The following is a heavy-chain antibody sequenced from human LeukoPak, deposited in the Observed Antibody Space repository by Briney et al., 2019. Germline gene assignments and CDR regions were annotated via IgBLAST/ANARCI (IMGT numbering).Heavy chain of an antibody. D-gene: IGHD5-24*01. Sequence: SETLSLTCAVSGGFISSGGYSWNWIRQPPGKGLEWIGHIYHSGSTYYNPSLKSRVTISVDRSKNQFSLKLSSVTAADTAVYYCARGWAATRTQYYFDYWGQGTLVTVSS. CDR3: ARGWAATRTQYYFDY. J-gene: IGHJ4*02. CDR2: IYHSGST. V-gene: IGHV4-30-2*01. CDR1: GGFISSGGYS.